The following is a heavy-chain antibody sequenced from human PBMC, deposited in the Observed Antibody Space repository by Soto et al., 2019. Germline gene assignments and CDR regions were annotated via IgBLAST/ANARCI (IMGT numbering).Heavy chain of an antibody. D-gene: IGHD3-3*01. V-gene: IGHV3-21*01. CDR3: AREANTIYAPHGLDV. CDR1: GFPFDSYS. Sequence: LRLSCAVSGFPFDSYSMSWVRQAPGQGLEWLASLSSGSFYIFHADSIRGRFTISRDDAKNLLFLQMNSLTIEDTATYYCAREANTIYAPHGLDVWGQGTAVTVSS. CDR2: LSSGSFYI. J-gene: IGHJ6*02.